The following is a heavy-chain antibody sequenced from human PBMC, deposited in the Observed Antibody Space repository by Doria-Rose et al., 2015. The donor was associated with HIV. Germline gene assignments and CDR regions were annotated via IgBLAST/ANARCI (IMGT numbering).Heavy chain of an antibody. D-gene: IGHD6-13*01. Sequence: QATLKESGPVLVKPTETLTLTCTVSGVSLSSPGMGVSWIRQPPGKALAWLAYIFSDDERSYKSSLRSRLTISRGTSKSQVVLTMTDMDPVDTATYYCARIKSSRWYHKYYFDFWGQGTLVIVSA. V-gene: IGHV2-26*01. CDR3: ARIKSSRWYHKYYFDF. J-gene: IGHJ4*02. CDR2: IFSDDER. CDR1: GVSLSSPGMG.